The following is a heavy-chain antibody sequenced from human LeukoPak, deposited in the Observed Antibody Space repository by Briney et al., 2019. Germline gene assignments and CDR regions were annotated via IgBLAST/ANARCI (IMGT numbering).Heavy chain of an antibody. CDR2: ITNSGNSK. CDR1: EFTFSSYS. J-gene: IGHJ4*02. V-gene: IGHV3-48*01. CDR3: ARDRQRWLQYYGEDY. D-gene: IGHD5-24*01. Sequence: GGSLRLSCAASEFTFSSYSMNWVRQAPGKGLEWVSYITNSGNSKSYADSVKGRFTISRDNTKNSLYLQMNGLRAEDTAVYYCARDRQRWLQYYGEDYWGQGTLVTVSS.